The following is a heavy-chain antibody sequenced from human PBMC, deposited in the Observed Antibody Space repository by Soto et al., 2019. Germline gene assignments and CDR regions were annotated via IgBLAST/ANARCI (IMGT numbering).Heavy chain of an antibody. V-gene: IGHV1-18*01. CDR2: ISPYNGNT. CDR1: GYTFSIYG. J-gene: IGHJ4*02. Sequence: GASVKVSCKASGYTFSIYGINWGRQAPGQGLEWMGWISPYNGNTKYAQNLQGRVTMTTDTSTSTAYMELRSLRPDDTAVYYCVRDLDGSGSYYTDYWGQGTLVTVSS. CDR3: VRDLDGSGSYYTDY. D-gene: IGHD3-10*01.